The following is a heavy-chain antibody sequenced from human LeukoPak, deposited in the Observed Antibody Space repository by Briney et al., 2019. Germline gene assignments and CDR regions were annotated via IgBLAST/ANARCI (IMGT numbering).Heavy chain of an antibody. V-gene: IGHV4-39*07. Sequence: PSETLSLTCTVSGGSISSSRYYWGWIRQPPGKGPEWIVSMYYSGSTFYNPSLKSRVTMSVDTSKNQFSLKLSSVTAADTAMYYCAEYTSSSAYFDHWGQGTLVTVSS. CDR3: AEYTSSSAYFDH. CDR1: GGSISSSRYY. D-gene: IGHD6-6*01. CDR2: MYYSGST. J-gene: IGHJ4*02.